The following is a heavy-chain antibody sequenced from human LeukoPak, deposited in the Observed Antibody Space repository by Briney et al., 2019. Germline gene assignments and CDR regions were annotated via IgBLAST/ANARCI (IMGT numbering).Heavy chain of an antibody. CDR1: GYSFNNYW. D-gene: IGHD5-24*01. CDR3: ARRRGDGYNSPFDY. V-gene: IGHV5-51*01. CDR2: IYPGDSDT. Sequence: GESLKISCKGSGYSFNNYWIGWVRQMPGKGLEWMGNIYPGDSDTRYSPPFQGQVTISADKSISTAYLQWSSLKASDTAMYYCARRRGDGYNSPFDYWGQGTLVTVSS. J-gene: IGHJ4*02.